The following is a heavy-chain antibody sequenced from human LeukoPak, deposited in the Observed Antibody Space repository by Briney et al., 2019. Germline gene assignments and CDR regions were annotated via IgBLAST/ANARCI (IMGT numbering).Heavy chain of an antibody. Sequence: GPLRLSCAASGFTFSSYAMSWVRQAPGKGLEWIGSIYHSGSTYYNPSLKSRVTISVDTSKNQFSLKLSSVTAADTAVYYCARPSTVTTDSDYWGQGTLVTVSS. V-gene: IGHV4-38-2*01. CDR3: ARPSTVTTDSDY. J-gene: IGHJ4*02. CDR1: GFTFSSYA. CDR2: IYHSGST. D-gene: IGHD4-17*01.